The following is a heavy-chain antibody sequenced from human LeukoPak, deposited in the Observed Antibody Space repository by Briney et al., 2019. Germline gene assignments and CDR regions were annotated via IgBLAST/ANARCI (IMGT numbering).Heavy chain of an antibody. CDR3: ARHKGQGFDY. CDR1: GGSINNHY. J-gene: IGHJ4*02. CDR2: IHYTGTT. Sequence: QTSETLSLTCIVSGGSINNHYWTWIRQTPGKGLEWIGDIHYTGTTKYNPSLKSRVTISVDTSKNQFSLKLSSVTAADTAVYYCARHKGQGFDYWGQGTLVTVSS. V-gene: IGHV4-59*08.